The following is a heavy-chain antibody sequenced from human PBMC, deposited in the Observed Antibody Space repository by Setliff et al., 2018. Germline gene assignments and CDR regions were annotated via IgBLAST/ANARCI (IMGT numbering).Heavy chain of an antibody. CDR3: ARGNYYDSSGYSVDY. CDR1: GGTFSSYA. J-gene: IGHJ4*02. V-gene: IGHV1-69*10. CDR2: IILILGIA. Sequence: SVKVSCKASGGTFSSYAISWVRQAPGQGLEWMGGIILILGIANYAQKFQGRVTITADKSTSTAYMELSSLRSEDTAVYYCARGNYYDSSGYSVDYWGQGTLVTVS. D-gene: IGHD3-22*01.